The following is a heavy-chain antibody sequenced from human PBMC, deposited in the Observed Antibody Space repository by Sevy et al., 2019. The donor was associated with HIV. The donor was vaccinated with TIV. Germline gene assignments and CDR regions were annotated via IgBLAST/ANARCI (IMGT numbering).Heavy chain of an antibody. Sequence: GGSLRLSCAASGFTFSSYGMSWVRQVPGKGLEWVSTISGSGDKTYYPDSVKGRFSISRDNSKNTVYLQMNSLRAEDAAVYYCAKDRPVSGRFGRFDYWGQGTLVTVSS. CDR3: AKDRPVSGRFGRFDY. CDR1: GFTFSSYG. CDR2: ISGSGDKT. J-gene: IGHJ4*02. D-gene: IGHD6-19*01. V-gene: IGHV3-23*01.